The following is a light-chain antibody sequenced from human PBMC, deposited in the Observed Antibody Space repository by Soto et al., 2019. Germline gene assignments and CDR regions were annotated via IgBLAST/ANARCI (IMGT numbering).Light chain of an antibody. CDR2: EDN. V-gene: IGLV1-51*02. J-gene: IGLJ1*01. CDR3: GAWDDSLSGYV. Sequence: QSVLTQPPSVSAAPGQKVTISCSGTTSNIGNNFVSWYQRLPGTAPKLLIYEDNKRPSGISDRFSGSKSGTSATLDIAGLLTGDEAEFYCGAWDDSLSGYVFGSGTKVTVL. CDR1: TSNIGNNF.